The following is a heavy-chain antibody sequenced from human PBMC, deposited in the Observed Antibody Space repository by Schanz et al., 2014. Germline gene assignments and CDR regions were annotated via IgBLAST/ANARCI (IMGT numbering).Heavy chain of an antibody. CDR3: ARPALWFGDNCFDP. D-gene: IGHD3-10*01. CDR2: ISSSSSTR. Sequence: EVQLVESGGGLVQPGGSLRLSCAASGITFSSHSFNWVRQAPGKGLEWVSYISSSSSTRYYADSVKGRFTISRDNSRNTLYLQMNSLRAEDTAVYYCARPALWFGDNCFDPWGQGTLVTVSS. V-gene: IGHV3-48*01. CDR1: GITFSSHS. J-gene: IGHJ5*02.